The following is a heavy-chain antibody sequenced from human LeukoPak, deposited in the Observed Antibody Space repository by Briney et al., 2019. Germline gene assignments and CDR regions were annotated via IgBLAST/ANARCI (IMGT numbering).Heavy chain of an antibody. D-gene: IGHD3-9*01. CDR2: ITGSGGNT. CDR3: AKWGDFDVLTGYYVPDF. J-gene: IGHJ4*02. V-gene: IGHV3-23*01. Sequence: PGASLRLSCAASGFTFSNYAMGWVRQAPGKGLEWVSAITGSGGNTYYADSVKGRFTISRDNSKNTLYLQMNSLRDEDTAVYYCAKWGDFDVLTGYYVPDFWGQGTLVTVSS. CDR1: GFTFSNYA.